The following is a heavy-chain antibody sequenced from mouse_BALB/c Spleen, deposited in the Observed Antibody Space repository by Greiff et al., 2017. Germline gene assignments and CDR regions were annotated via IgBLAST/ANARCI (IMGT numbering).Heavy chain of an antibody. Sequence: VQLQQSGPGLVQPSQSLSITCTVSGFSLTSYGVHWVRQSPGKGLEWLGVIWSGGSTDYNAAFISRLSISKDNSKSQVFFKMNSLQANDTAIYYCARPYYDYDAAWFAYWGQGTLVTGSA. V-gene: IGHV2-2*02. CDR3: ARPYYDYDAAWFAY. CDR1: GFSLTSYG. J-gene: IGHJ3*01. D-gene: IGHD2-4*01. CDR2: IWSGGST.